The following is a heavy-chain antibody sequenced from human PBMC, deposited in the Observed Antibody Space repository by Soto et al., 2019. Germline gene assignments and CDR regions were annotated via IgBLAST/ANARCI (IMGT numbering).Heavy chain of an antibody. Sequence: SETLSLTCTVSGGSITSITNHYCSWIRQPPGKGLEWIGYISYSGHTSYNPSLKSRVILSVDTSKNQVSLNLASLTAVDTTVYYFAEQGFGPLNGRVDVWGQGTT. CDR1: GGSITSITNHY. J-gene: IGHJ6*02. D-gene: IGHD3-9*01. CDR3: AEQGFGPLNGRVDV. V-gene: IGHV4-61*05. CDR2: ISYSGHT.